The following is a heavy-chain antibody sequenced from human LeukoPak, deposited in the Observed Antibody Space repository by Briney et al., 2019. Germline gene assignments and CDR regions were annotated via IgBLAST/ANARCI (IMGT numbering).Heavy chain of an antibody. CDR1: GYTFTSYD. V-gene: IGHV1-69*13. J-gene: IGHJ4*02. D-gene: IGHD5-24*01. CDR2: IIPIFGTA. CDR3: ALKVEMATNFDY. Sequence: SVKVSCKASGYTFTSYDINWVRQAPGQGLEWMGEIIPIFGTAKYSQKFQGRVTLTADESSSTAYMELSSLRSEDTAVYFCALKVEMATNFDYWGQGTLVTVSS.